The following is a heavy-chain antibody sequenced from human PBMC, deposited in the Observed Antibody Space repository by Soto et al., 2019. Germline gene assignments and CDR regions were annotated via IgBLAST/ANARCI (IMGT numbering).Heavy chain of an antibody. D-gene: IGHD2-2*01. Sequence: ASVKVSCKASGGTFSSYAISWVRQAPGQGLEWMGGIIPIFGTANYAQKFQGRVTITADESTSTAYMELSSLRSEDTAVYYCAEWEFVRYCISTSCYAVSYYGMDVWGQGTTVTVSS. CDR1: GGTFSSYA. J-gene: IGHJ6*02. CDR3: AEWEFVRYCISTSCYAVSYYGMDV. V-gene: IGHV1-69*01. CDR2: IIPIFGTA.